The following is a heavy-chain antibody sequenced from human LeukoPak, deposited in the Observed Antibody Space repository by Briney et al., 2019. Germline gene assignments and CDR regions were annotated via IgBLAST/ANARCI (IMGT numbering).Heavy chain of an antibody. CDR2: IYYSGST. Sequence: SETLSLTCTVSGGSISSYYWSWIRQPPGKGLEWIGYIYYSGSTNYNPSLKSRVTISVDTSKNQFSLKLSSVTAADTAVYYCAGSGSWQRAEYFQHWGQGTLVTVSS. V-gene: IGHV4-59*01. CDR3: AGSGSWQRAEYFQH. D-gene: IGHD6-13*01. J-gene: IGHJ1*01. CDR1: GGSISSYY.